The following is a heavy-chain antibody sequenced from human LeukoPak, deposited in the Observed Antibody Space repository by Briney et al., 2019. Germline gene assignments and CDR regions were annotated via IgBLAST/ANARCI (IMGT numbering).Heavy chain of an antibody. Sequence: GGSLRLSCAASGFSVSSNYVSWVRQAPGKGLEWVSALYSGGTTYYADSVKGRFTISRDNSKNTLYLQMNSLRVEDTAVYYCARQVGAITLFKHWGRGTLVTVSS. V-gene: IGHV3-53*01. D-gene: IGHD1-26*01. CDR3: ARQVGAITLFKH. CDR1: GFSVSSNY. J-gene: IGHJ1*01. CDR2: LYSGGTT.